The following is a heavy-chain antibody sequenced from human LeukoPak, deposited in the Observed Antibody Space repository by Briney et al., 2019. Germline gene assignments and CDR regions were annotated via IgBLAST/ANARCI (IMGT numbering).Heavy chain of an antibody. J-gene: IGHJ6*02. Sequence: SVKVSCKASGGTFSSYAISWVRQAPGQGLEWMGGIIPIFGTANYAQKFQGRVTITADESTSTAYMELSRLRSDDTAVYYCARGPGLVTPSDYYYYGMDVWGQGTTVTVSS. D-gene: IGHD4-23*01. CDR3: ARGPGLVTPSDYYYYGMDV. V-gene: IGHV1-69*13. CDR2: IIPIFGTA. CDR1: GGTFSSYA.